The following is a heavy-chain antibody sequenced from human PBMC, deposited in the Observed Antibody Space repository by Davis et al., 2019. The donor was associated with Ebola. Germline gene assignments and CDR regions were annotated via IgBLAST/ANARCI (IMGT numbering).Heavy chain of an antibody. V-gene: IGHV1-46*01. D-gene: IGHD6-6*01. Sequence: ASVKVSCKASGYTFTSYYMHWVRQAPGQGLEWMGIINPSGGSTSYAQKFQGRVTMTRDTSTSTVYMELSSLRSEDTAVYYCARGGSSLRGAGGRVVNWFDPWGQGTLVTVSS. CDR3: ARGGSSLRGAGGRVVNWFDP. J-gene: IGHJ5*02. CDR1: GYTFTSYY. CDR2: INPSGGST.